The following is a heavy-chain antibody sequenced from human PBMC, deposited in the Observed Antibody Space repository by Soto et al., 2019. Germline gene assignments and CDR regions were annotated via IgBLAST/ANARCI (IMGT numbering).Heavy chain of an antibody. J-gene: IGHJ3*02. CDR2: ITAYNVNT. CDR1: GYAFTTYG. CDR3: ASRLGSGWYDHAYDI. V-gene: IGHV1-18*01. Sequence: ASVKVSCTASGYAFTTYGVSWVRQAPGQVPEWMGWITAYNVNTNYAQKLQGRVTMTTDTSTSTAYMELRSLRADDTVVYYCASRLGSGWYDHAYDIWGQGTLVTVSS. D-gene: IGHD6-19*01.